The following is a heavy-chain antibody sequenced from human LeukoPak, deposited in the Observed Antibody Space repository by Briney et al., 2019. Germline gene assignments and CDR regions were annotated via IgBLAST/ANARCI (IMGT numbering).Heavy chain of an antibody. CDR1: GGTFSSYA. CDR2: IIPIFGTA. Sequence: SVKVSCKASGGTFSSYAISWVRQAPGQGLEWMGRIIPIFGTANYAQKFQGRVTITADESTSTAYMELSSLRSEDTAVYYCARPGRGRYSGYDWFPYYFDYWGQGTLVTVSS. D-gene: IGHD5-12*01. CDR3: ARPGRGRYSGYDWFPYYFDY. V-gene: IGHV1-69*13. J-gene: IGHJ4*02.